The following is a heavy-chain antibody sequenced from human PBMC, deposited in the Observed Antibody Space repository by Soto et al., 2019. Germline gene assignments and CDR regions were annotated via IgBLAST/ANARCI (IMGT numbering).Heavy chain of an antibody. CDR1: GGSISSYY. J-gene: IGHJ6*03. CDR2: IYYSGST. D-gene: IGHD2-15*01. Sequence: QVQLQESGPGLVKPSETLSLTCTVSGGSISSYYWSWIRQPPGKGLEWIGYIYYSGSTNYNPSLKSRVTISVDTSKNQFSLKLSSVTAADTAVYYCARHEGYCSGGSCYYDDAQTYYYMDVWGKGTTVTVSS. V-gene: IGHV4-59*08. CDR3: ARHEGYCSGGSCYYDDAQTYYYMDV.